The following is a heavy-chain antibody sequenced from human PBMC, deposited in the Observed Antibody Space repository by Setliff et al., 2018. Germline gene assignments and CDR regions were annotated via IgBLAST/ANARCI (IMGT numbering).Heavy chain of an antibody. D-gene: IGHD2-21*02. J-gene: IGHJ4*02. CDR2: IWDDGGNK. CDR1: GFTFTNYY. CDR3: ARVGQATVVTAIHGALDY. V-gene: IGHV3-30-3*01. Sequence: SCKASGFTFTNYYMHWVRQAPGKGLEWVAVIWDDGGNKYHADSVKGRFTISRDNSKNTVYLQMNSLRAADTAVYHCARVGQATVVTAIHGALDYWGQGTLVTVSS.